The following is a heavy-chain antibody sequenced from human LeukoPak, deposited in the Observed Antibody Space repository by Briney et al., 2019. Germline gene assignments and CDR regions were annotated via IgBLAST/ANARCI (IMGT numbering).Heavy chain of an antibody. Sequence: KSGGSLRLSCAASGFTFSDYYMKWVRQAPGKGLEWVSYISGSSGTISYADSVKGRFTISRDNAKNSLYLQMNSLRADDTAVYYCTRVFFPHTTTGRWFDPWGQGTLVTVSS. J-gene: IGHJ5*02. CDR1: GFTFSDYY. V-gene: IGHV3-48*01. CDR3: TRVFFPHTTTGRWFDP. D-gene: IGHD1-14*01. CDR2: ISGSSGTI.